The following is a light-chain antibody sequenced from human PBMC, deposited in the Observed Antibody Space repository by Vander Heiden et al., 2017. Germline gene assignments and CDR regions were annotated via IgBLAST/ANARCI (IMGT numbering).Light chain of an antibody. V-gene: IGLV2-8*01. J-gene: IGLJ1*01. CDR3: ISYTTSNNYV. CDR2: EVN. CDR1: STDVGGFNY. Sequence: QSALTQPPSASGSPGQSVPTSCTGTSTDVGGFNYVSWVQQHAGKAPKLMIYEVNKRPSGVPYRFSASKSGNTASLTVSGRQAEDEADYYCISYTTSNNYVFGTGTKVTVL.